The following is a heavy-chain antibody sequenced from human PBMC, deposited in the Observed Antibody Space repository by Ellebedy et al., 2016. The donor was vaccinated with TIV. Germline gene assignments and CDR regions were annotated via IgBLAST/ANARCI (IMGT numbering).Heavy chain of an antibody. V-gene: IGHV1-18*01. J-gene: IGHJ6*02. CDR3: ARDRRRIVRFLEWFGDRYYGMDV. CDR2: ISPYNGNT. CDR1: GYTFTIYG. D-gene: IGHD3-3*01. Sequence: AASVKVSCKASGYTFTIYGISWVRQAPGQGLEWMGWISPYNGNTNYAQKFQGRVTMTTDTSTSTAYMELRSLRSDDTAVYYCARDRRRIVRFLEWFGDRYYGMDVWGQGTTVTVSS.